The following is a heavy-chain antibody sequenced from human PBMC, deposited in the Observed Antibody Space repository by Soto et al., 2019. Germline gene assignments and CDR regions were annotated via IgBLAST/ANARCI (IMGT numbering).Heavy chain of an antibody. CDR1: GGSVSGYY. D-gene: IGHD3-22*01. V-gene: IGHV4-34*01. CDR3: ARGLYYYDSSGDAFDI. CDR2: INHSGST. Sequence: ETLSLTCAVYGGSVSGYYWSWIRQPPGKGLEWIGEINHSGSTNYNPSLKSRVTISVDTSKNQFSLKLSSVTAADTAVYYCARGLYYYDSSGDAFDIWGQGTMVTVSS. J-gene: IGHJ3*02.